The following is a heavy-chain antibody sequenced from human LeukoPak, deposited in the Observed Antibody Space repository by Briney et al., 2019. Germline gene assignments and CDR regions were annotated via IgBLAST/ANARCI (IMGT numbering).Heavy chain of an antibody. J-gene: IGHJ4*02. CDR3: AIPNYDILTGPDLYYFDY. V-gene: IGHV1-69*13. Sequence: SLKVSCKASGGTFSSYAISWVRQAPGQGLEWMGGIIPIFGTANYAQKFQGRVTITADESTSTAYMELSSLRSEDTAVYYCAIPNYDILTGPDLYYFDYWGQGTLVTVSS. CDR2: IIPIFGTA. D-gene: IGHD3-9*01. CDR1: GGTFSSYA.